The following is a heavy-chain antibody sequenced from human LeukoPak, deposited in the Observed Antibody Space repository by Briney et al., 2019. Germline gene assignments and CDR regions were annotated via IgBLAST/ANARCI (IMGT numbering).Heavy chain of an antibody. V-gene: IGHV3-9*01. CDR3: AKNSYSSSPEFDY. J-gene: IGHJ4*02. CDR1: GFTLDDYA. D-gene: IGHD6-6*01. Sequence: PGRSLRLSCAASGFTLDDYAMHWVRQAPGKGLEWVSGISWNSGSIGYADSVKGRFTISRDNAKNSLYLQMNSLRAEDTALYYCAKNSYSSSPEFDYWGQGTLVTVSS. CDR2: ISWNSGSI.